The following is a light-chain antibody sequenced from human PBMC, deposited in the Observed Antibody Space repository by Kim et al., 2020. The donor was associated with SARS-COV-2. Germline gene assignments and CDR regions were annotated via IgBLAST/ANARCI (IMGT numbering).Light chain of an antibody. J-gene: IGLJ1*01. CDR3: NSRDSSGLYV. CDR1: SLRRYY. V-gene: IGLV3-19*01. Sequence: SSELTQDPAVSVALGQTVRITCQGDSLRRYYASWYQQKPGQAPVLVIYGKNNRPSGIPDRFSGSSSGNTASLTITGAQAEDEADYYCNSRDSSGLYVFGTGTKVTVL. CDR2: GKN.